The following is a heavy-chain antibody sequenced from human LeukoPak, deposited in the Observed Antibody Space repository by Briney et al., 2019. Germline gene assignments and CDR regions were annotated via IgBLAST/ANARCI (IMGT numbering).Heavy chain of an antibody. CDR2: ISSSSSTI. V-gene: IGHV3-48*04. J-gene: IGHJ4*02. D-gene: IGHD3-3*02. Sequence: PGGSLRLSCAASGFTFSSYSMNWVRQAPGKGLEWVSYISSSSSTIYYADSVKGRFTISRDNAKNSLYLQMNSLRAEDTAVYYCARDHLWSFDYWGQGTLVTVSS. CDR1: GFTFSSYS. CDR3: ARDHLWSFDY.